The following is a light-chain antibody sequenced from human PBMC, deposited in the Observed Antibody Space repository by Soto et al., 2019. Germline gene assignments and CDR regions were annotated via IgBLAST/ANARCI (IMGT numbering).Light chain of an antibody. V-gene: IGKV3-20*01. CDR1: QSLSSY. CDR3: RQYGSSPSYT. J-gene: IGKJ2*01. Sequence: VLTQSPGTLSLSPGERATLSCRASQSLSSYLAWYQQKPGQAPRLLIYGASSRATGIPDRFSGSGSGTDFTLTISRLEPEDFAVYYCRQYGSSPSYTFGQGTKLEIK. CDR2: GAS.